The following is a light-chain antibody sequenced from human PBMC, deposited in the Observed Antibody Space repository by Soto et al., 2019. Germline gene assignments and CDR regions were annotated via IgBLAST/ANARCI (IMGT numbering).Light chain of an antibody. J-gene: IGKJ4*01. CDR2: AAS. Sequence: DVQMTQSPSSLSASVGDRVTITCRASQDINSYLAWYQQKPGNAPKSLLYAASSLPTGVPSRFSGSESGTEFTLTISNLQPEDSATYYCQQYNIYPLTFGGGTKVEIK. CDR3: QQYNIYPLT. CDR1: QDINSY. V-gene: IGKV1D-16*01.